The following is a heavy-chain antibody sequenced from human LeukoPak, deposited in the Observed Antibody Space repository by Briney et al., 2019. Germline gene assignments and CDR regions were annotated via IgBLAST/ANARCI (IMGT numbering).Heavy chain of an antibody. V-gene: IGHV4-39*01. J-gene: IGHJ4*02. CDR1: GGSISSSSYY. Sequence: SETLSLTCTVSGGSISSSSYYWGWIRQPPGKGLEWIGSIYYSGSTYHNPSLKSRVTISVDTSKNQFSLKLSSVTAADTAVYYCARLVNGGNSVWYYFDYWGQGTLVTVSS. CDR2: IYYSGST. CDR3: ARLVNGGNSVWYYFDY. D-gene: IGHD4-23*01.